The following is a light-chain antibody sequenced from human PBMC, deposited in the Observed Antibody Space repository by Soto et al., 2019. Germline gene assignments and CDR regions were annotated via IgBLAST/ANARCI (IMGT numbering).Light chain of an antibody. Sequence: QAAVTQPPSASASLGASVTLTCTLSSGYSNYKVDWYQQRPGKGPRFVMRVGTGGIVGSKGDGIPDRFSVLGSGLNRYLTIKNIQEEDESDYHCGADHGSGSNVVFGGGTKLTVL. V-gene: IGLV9-49*01. J-gene: IGLJ2*01. CDR2: VGTGGIVG. CDR1: SGYSNYK. CDR3: GADHGSGSNVV.